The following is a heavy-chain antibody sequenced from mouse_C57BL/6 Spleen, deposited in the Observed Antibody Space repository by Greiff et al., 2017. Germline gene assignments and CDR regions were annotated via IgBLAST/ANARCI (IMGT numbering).Heavy chain of an antibody. D-gene: IGHD1-1*01. CDR3: TRFYGSSYLYAMDY. CDR1: GYTFTDYE. V-gene: IGHV1-15*01. J-gene: IGHJ4*01. CDR2: IDPETGGT. Sequence: QVQLQQSGAELVRPGASVTLSCKASGYTFTDYEMHWVKQTPVHGLEWIGAIDPETGGTAYNQKFKGKAILTADKSSSTAYMALRSLTSEDSAVYYCTRFYGSSYLYAMDYWGQGTSVTVSS.